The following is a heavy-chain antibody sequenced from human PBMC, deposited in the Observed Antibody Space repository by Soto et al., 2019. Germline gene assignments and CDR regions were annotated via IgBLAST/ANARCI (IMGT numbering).Heavy chain of an antibody. CDR2: TRSKANSFAT. Sequence: GSLRLSCAASGFAFSDHYMDWVRQAPGKGLEWVGRTRSKANSFATEYAASVRGRFTISRDGAKNSLYLQMNSLKTEDTAVYYCARGTVSIRPYYMDVWGKGTTVTV. CDR1: GFAFSDHY. J-gene: IGHJ6*03. V-gene: IGHV3-72*01. CDR3: ARGTVSIRPYYMDV. D-gene: IGHD4-17*01.